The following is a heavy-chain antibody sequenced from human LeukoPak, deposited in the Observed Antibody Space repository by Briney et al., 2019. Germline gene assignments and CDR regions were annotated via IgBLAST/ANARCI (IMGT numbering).Heavy chain of an antibody. CDR2: IDDSGST. Sequence: PSQTLSLTCTVSGGSISSGANYWGWTPQPPGKGLEWIGYIDDSGSTYYNPSLKSRVTISVDTSKNQFSLKLSSVTAADTAVYYCARAREGYSGSYYLDYWGQGTLVTVSS. D-gene: IGHD1-26*01. V-gene: IGHV4-30-4*08. J-gene: IGHJ4*02. CDR3: ARAREGYSGSYYLDY. CDR1: GGSISSGANY.